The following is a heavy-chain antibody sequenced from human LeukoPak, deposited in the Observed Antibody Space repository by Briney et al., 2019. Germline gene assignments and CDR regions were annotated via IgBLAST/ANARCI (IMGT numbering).Heavy chain of an antibody. V-gene: IGHV4-59*01. CDR1: GGSISSYY. CDR2: IYYSGST. CDR3: ARDPSSSWYDSGYFDY. J-gene: IGHJ4*02. Sequence: PSETLSLTCTVSGGSISSYYWSWIRQPPGKGLEWIGYIYYSGSTNYNPSLKSRVTISVDTSKNQFSLKLSSVTAADTAVYYCARDPSSSWYDSGYFDYWGQGTLVTVSS. D-gene: IGHD6-13*01.